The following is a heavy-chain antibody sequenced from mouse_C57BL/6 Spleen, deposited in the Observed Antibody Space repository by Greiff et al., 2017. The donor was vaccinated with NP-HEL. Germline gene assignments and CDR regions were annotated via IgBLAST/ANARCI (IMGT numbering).Heavy chain of an antibody. CDR1: GFTFSDYY. J-gene: IGHJ4*01. V-gene: IGHV5-16*01. D-gene: IGHD2-10*02. CDR2: INYDGSST. Sequence: EVKLVESEGGLVQPGSSMKLSCTASGFTFSDYYMAWVRQVPEKGLEWVANINYDGSSTYYLDSLKSRFIISRDNAKNILYLQMSSLKSEDTATYYYARVEYGNYVGAMDYWGQGTSVTVSS. CDR3: ARVEYGNYVGAMDY.